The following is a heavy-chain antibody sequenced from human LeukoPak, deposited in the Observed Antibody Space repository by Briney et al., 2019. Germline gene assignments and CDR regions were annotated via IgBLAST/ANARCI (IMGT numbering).Heavy chain of an antibody. Sequence: GGSLRLSCAASGFTFSSYGMHWVRQAPGKGLEWVAVISYDGSNKYYADSVKGRFTISRDNSKNTLYLQMNSLRAEDTAVYYCAQGQMVRRNGFDPWGQGTLVTVSS. V-gene: IGHV3-30*18. J-gene: IGHJ5*02. CDR1: GFTFSSYG. CDR3: AQGQMVRRNGFDP. CDR2: ISYDGSNK. D-gene: IGHD3-10*01.